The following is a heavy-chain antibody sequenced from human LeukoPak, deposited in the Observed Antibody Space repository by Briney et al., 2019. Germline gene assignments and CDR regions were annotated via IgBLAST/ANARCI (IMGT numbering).Heavy chain of an antibody. J-gene: IGHJ4*02. CDR1: GYTFTSYY. Sequence: GVSVKVSCTASGYTFTSYYMHWVRQAPGQGLEWMGIINPSGGSTSYAQKFQGRVTMTRDTSTSTVYMELSSLRSEDTAVYYCARDPTLDYGDYNGYFDYWGQGTLVTVSS. D-gene: IGHD4-17*01. CDR3: ARDPTLDYGDYNGYFDY. CDR2: INPSGGST. V-gene: IGHV1-46*01.